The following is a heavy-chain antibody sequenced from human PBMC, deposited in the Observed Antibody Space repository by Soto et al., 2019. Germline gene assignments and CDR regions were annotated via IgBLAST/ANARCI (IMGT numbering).Heavy chain of an antibody. D-gene: IGHD3-3*01. CDR3: ATGNVDSMLEY. V-gene: IGHV4-4*02. Sequence: PSETLSLTCVVSDGSISTYDWWTWVRQPPGKGLEWIGKMFHSGGAAYSPSLKSRVTISADSSKNHFSLRLTALTPPDTAVYYCATGNVDSMLEYWGQGTQVTVSS. CDR2: MFHSGGA. J-gene: IGHJ4*02. CDR1: DGSISTYDW.